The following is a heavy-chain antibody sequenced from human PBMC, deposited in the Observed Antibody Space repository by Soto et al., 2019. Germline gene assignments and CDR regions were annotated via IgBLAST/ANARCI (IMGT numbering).Heavy chain of an antibody. CDR3: ARGNKYYDFWSGYYSRPNFDY. D-gene: IGHD3-3*01. Sequence: PSETLSLTCAVYGGSFSGYYWSWIRQPPGKGLEWIGEINHSGSTNYNPSLKSRVTISVDTSKNQFSLKPSSVTAADTAVYYCARGNKYYDFWSGYYSRPNFDYWGQGALVTVSS. CDR1: GGSFSGYY. V-gene: IGHV4-34*01. J-gene: IGHJ4*02. CDR2: INHSGST.